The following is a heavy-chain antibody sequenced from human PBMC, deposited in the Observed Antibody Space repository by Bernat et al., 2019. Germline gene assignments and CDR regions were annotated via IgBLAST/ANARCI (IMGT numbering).Heavy chain of an antibody. J-gene: IGHJ4*02. D-gene: IGHD6-19*01. CDR2: ISYDGSNK. CDR3: AEDGQWLVPRYYFDY. Sequence: QVQLVESGGGVVQPGRSLRLSCAASGFTFSSYGMHWVRQAPGKGLEWVAVISYDGSNKYYADSVKGRFTISRDNSKNTLYLQMNSLRAEDTAVYYCAEDGQWLVPRYYFDYWGQGTLVTVSS. V-gene: IGHV3-30*18. CDR1: GFTFSSYG.